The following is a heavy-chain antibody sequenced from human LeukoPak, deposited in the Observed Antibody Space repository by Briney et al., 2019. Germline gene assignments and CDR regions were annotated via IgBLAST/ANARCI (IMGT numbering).Heavy chain of an antibody. CDR1: GGAITNTNY. CDR2: VNLQGST. V-gene: IGHV4-4*02. CDR3: AREGGPYRPLDY. J-gene: IGHJ4*02. Sequence: PSETLSLTCGVSGGAITNTNYWTWVRQPPGKGLEWIGEVNLQGSTNYNPSLMGRVAISVDTSENHISLQLTSVTAADTAVYYCAREGGPYRPLDYSGQGTLVTVSS.